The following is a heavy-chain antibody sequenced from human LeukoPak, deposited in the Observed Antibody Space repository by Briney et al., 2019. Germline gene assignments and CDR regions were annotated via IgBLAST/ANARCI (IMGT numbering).Heavy chain of an antibody. Sequence: LETLSLTCAVSGYSISSGYYWGWIRQPPGKGLEWIGSIYHSGSTYYNPSLKSRVTISVDTSKNQFSLKLSSVTAADTAVYYCAMEEAVAGSKGYWGQGTLVTVSS. D-gene: IGHD6-19*01. CDR1: GYSISSGYY. V-gene: IGHV4-38-2*01. J-gene: IGHJ4*02. CDR3: AMEEAVAGSKGY. CDR2: IYHSGST.